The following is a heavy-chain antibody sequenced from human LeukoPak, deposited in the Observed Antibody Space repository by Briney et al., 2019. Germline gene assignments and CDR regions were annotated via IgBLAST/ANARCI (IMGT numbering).Heavy chain of an antibody. CDR2: ISGSDGST. J-gene: IGHJ4*02. CDR3: ARSGGTYWY. D-gene: IGHD1-26*01. V-gene: IGHV3-23*01. CDR1: GFTFSSYA. Sequence: GGSLRLSCAASGFTFSSYAMTWVRQAPGKGLEWVSGISGSDGSTYDADSVKGRFTISRDNSKNTLYLQMNSLRAEDTAVYYCARSGGTYWYWGQGTLVTVSS.